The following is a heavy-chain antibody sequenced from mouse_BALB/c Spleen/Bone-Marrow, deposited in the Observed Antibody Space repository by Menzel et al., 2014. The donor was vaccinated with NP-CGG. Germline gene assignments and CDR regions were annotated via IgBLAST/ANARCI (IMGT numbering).Heavy chain of an antibody. CDR2: ISCYNGAT. CDR3: ARSRDYGTSKFAWFAY. CDR1: GYSFTGYY. D-gene: IGHD1-1*01. V-gene: IGHV1S34*01. J-gene: IGHJ3*01. Sequence: LVKTGASVKISCKASGYSFTGYYMHWVKQSHGKSLEWIGYISCYNGATSYNQKFRGKATFTVDTSSSTAYMQFNSLTSEDSAVYYCARSRDYGTSKFAWFAYWGQGTLVTVSA.